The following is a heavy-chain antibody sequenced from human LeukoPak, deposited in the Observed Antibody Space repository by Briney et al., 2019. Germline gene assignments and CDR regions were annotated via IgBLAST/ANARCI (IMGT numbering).Heavy chain of an antibody. CDR1: GGSISTYY. D-gene: IGHD1-26*01. J-gene: IGHJ5*02. CDR3: ARGGNYWPQWWFDP. V-gene: IGHV4-59*01. Sequence: SETLSLTCTVSGGSISTYYWSWIRQPPGKGLEWIGYIYYTGSTSYNPSLKSRVTMSLDASKNQCSLERSSVTPADTAVYYCARGGNYWPQWWFDPWGRGTLVSVSS. CDR2: IYYTGST.